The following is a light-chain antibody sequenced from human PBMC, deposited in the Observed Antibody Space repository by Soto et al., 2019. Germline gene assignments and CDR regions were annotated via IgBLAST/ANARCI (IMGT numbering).Light chain of an antibody. Sequence: EIVMTQSPATLSVSPGERATLSCRASLGISINLAWYQQRPGQAPRLLIYGASNRATGIPARFSGSGSGTDFTLTISSLEHEDFAVYCWQQNSNWPVTFGRGTKVDI. J-gene: IGKJ4*01. V-gene: IGKV3D-15*01. CDR2: GAS. CDR3: QQNSNWPVT. CDR1: LGISIN.